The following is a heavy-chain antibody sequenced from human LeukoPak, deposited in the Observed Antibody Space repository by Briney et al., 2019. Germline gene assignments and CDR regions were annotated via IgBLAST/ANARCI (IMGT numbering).Heavy chain of an antibody. Sequence: PSETLSLTCAVYGGSFSGYYWSWIRQPPGKGLEWIGEINHSGSTNYNPSLKSRITISVDTSKNQFSLKLSSVTAADTAVYYCARGVHKWVRDAFDIWGQGTMVTVSS. J-gene: IGHJ3*02. V-gene: IGHV4-34*01. CDR1: GGSFSGYY. CDR3: ARGVHKWVRDAFDI. CDR2: INHSGST. D-gene: IGHD2-8*01.